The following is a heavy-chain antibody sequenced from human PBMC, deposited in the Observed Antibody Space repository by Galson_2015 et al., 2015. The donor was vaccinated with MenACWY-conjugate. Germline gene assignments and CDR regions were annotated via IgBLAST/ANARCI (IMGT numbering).Heavy chain of an antibody. CDR1: GDSVSSNSAS. J-gene: IGHJ4*02. CDR3: TREASYSGWPTFDY. CDR2: TYHRSKTYH. V-gene: IGHV6-1*01. Sequence: CAISGDSVSSNSASWHWIRQSPSRGLEWLGRTYHRSKTYHDYAISLRSRITINADTSKNQVSLQLNSVSPEDTAVYFCTREASYSGWPTFDYWGQGIQATVSS. D-gene: IGHD6-19*01.